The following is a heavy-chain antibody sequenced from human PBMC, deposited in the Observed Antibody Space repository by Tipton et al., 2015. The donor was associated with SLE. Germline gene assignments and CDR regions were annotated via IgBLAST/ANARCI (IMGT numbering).Heavy chain of an antibody. V-gene: IGHV4-38-2*02. CDR3: ARGNTTLAGSPFDH. CDR1: GVSVSDYS. CDR2: ISHSGGT. D-gene: IGHD6-19*01. J-gene: IGHJ4*02. Sequence: TLSLTCTVSGVSVSDYSWSWIRQPPGKGLEWIGSISHSGGTYYTPSLKSRLTMSVETSKNQFSLQLSSVTAADTAVYYCARGNTTLAGSPFDHWGQGTRVAVSS.